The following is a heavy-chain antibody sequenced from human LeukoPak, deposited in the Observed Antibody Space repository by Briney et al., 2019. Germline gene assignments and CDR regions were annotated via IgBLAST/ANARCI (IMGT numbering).Heavy chain of an antibody. J-gene: IGHJ4*02. CDR2: ISSSSSCI. D-gene: IGHD5-24*01. CDR1: GFTVSSNY. CDR3: ARDGYNLNFFDY. Sequence: GGSLRLSCAASGFTVSSNYMSWVRQAPGKGLEWVSSISSSSSCIYYADSVKGRFTISRDNAKNSLYLQMNSLRAEDTAVYYCARDGYNLNFFDYWGQGTLVTVSS. V-gene: IGHV3-21*01.